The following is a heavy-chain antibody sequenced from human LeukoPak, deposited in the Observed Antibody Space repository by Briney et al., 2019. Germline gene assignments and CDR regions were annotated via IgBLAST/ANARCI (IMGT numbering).Heavy chain of an antibody. Sequence: PSETLSLTCTVSGGSISSYYWSWIRQPPGKGLEWIGYIYYSGSTNYNPSLKSRVTISVDTSKNQFSLRLSSVTAADTAVYYCARRTYSTGWTNYYGMDVWGQGTMVTVSS. D-gene: IGHD6-19*01. V-gene: IGHV4-59*12. CDR1: GGSISSYY. CDR2: IYYSGST. J-gene: IGHJ6*02. CDR3: ARRTYSTGWTNYYGMDV.